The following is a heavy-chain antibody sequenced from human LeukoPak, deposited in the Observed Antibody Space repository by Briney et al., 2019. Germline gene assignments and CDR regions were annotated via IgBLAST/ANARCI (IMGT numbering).Heavy chain of an antibody. CDR2: IYSGGST. D-gene: IGHD6-13*01. V-gene: IGHV3-53*05. J-gene: IGHJ4*02. CDR3: ARDGYSSSRLEDY. CDR1: GFTVSSNY. Sequence: GGSLRLSCAASGFTVSSNYMSWLRQAPGKGLEWVSVIYSGGSTYYADSVKGRFTIPRDNSKNTLYLQMNSLRAEDTAVYYCARDGYSSSRLEDYWGQGTLVTVSS.